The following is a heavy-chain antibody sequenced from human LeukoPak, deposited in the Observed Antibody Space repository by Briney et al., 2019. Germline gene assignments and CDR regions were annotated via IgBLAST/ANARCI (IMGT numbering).Heavy chain of an antibody. Sequence: PSETLSLACTVSGGSISSGSYYWSWIRQPAGKGLEWIGRIYTSGSTNYNPSLKSRVTISVDTSKNQFSLKLSSVTAADTAVYYCARDVQQLVETGYYYYYMDVWGKGPRSPSP. CDR2: IYTSGST. D-gene: IGHD6-6*01. CDR3: ARDVQQLVETGYYYYYMDV. V-gene: IGHV4-61*02. J-gene: IGHJ6*03. CDR1: GGSISSGSYY.